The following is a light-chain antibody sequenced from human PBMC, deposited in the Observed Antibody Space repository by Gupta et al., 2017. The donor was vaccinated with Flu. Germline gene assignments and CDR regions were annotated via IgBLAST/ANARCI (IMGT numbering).Light chain of an antibody. Sequence: QSVLSQPPSASGAPGQRVTISCSGSSSNIGRNIVNWYQQLPGTAPKLLIFRDNQRPSGVPDRFSGSKSCTSASLAISGLQYDDEADYYCAAWDDSFNGWVFGGGTKVTVL. CDR2: RDN. CDR1: SSNIGRNI. J-gene: IGLJ3*02. V-gene: IGLV1-44*01. CDR3: AAWDDSFNGWV.